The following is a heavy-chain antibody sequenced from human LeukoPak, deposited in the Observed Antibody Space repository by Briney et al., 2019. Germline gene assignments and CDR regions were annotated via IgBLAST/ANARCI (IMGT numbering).Heavy chain of an antibody. CDR1: GGSISTYY. V-gene: IGHV4-59*08. CDR3: ARHGPDTAMVYFDY. J-gene: IGHJ4*02. D-gene: IGHD5-18*01. Sequence: SETLSLTCSVSGGSISTYYWSWIRQPPGKGLEWIGYVYYSGSTTYNPSLKSRVTISVDTSKNQFSLKLSSVTAADTAVYYCARHGPDTAMVYFDYWGQGTLVIVSS. CDR2: VYYSGST.